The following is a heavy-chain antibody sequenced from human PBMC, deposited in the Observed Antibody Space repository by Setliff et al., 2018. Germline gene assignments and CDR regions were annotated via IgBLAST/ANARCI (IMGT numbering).Heavy chain of an antibody. J-gene: IGHJ4*02. CDR3: ARDRGSNNSPEDFDY. CDR2: IYTSWST. Sequence: SETLSLTCTVSGDSISSRRNYWGWFRQPAGKELEWIGQIYTSWSTNYNPSLKSRVTISVDASKNQLSLSLRSVTAADTAVYYCARDRGSNNSPEDFDYWGLGTLVTVSS. D-gene: IGHD1-1*01. V-gene: IGHV4-61*09. CDR1: GDSISSRRNY.